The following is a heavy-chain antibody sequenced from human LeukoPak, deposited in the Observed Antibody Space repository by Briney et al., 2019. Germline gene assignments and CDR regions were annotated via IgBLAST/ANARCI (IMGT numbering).Heavy chain of an antibody. CDR3: ARDWVIAALGRPGYGLNL. CDR2: ISGSGGST. CDR1: GFTFSSYA. J-gene: IGHJ4*02. D-gene: IGHD6-13*01. Sequence: GGSLRLSCAASGFTFSSYAMSWVRQAPGKGLEWVSAISGSGGSTYYADSVKGRFTISRDNSKNTLYLQMNSLRAEDTAVYYCARDWVIAALGRPGYGLNLWGQGTLVTVSS. V-gene: IGHV3-23*01.